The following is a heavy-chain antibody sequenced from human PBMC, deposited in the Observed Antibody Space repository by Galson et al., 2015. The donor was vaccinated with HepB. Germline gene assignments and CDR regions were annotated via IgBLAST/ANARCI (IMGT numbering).Heavy chain of an antibody. CDR2: IYYSGST. D-gene: IGHD6-13*01. J-gene: IGHJ4*02. CDR3: ARDSAAAGTLNY. Sequence: TLSLTCAVSGGSISSGGYSWSWIRQPPGKGLEWIGYIYYSGSTYYNPSLKSRVTISVDTSKNQFSLKLSSVTAADTAVYYCARDSAAAGTLNYWGQGTLVTVFS. V-gene: IGHV4-30-4*07. CDR1: GGSISSGGYS.